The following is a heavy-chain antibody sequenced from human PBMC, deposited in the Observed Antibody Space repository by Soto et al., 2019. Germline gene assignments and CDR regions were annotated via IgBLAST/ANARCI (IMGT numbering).Heavy chain of an antibody. J-gene: IGHJ4*02. D-gene: IGHD1-26*01. Sequence: QSGGSLRLSCAASGFTFRTYAMNWVRQAPGKGLEWVSTISGSGCSTYYADSVKGRFTISRDNSKNTLYLQMNSLRAEDTAVYYCAKDWWENILLPFDYWGQGTLVTVSS. CDR2: ISGSGCST. CDR1: GFTFRTYA. CDR3: AKDWWENILLPFDY. V-gene: IGHV3-23*01.